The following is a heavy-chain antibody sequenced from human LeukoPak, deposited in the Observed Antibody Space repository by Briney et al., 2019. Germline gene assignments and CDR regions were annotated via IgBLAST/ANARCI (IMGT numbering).Heavy chain of an antibody. J-gene: IGHJ4*02. V-gene: IGHV3-64*04. CDR3: AKGHFGAGHY. Sequence: GGSLRLSCSASGFTFSSYPMHWVRQAPGKGLKYVSAIGNNGGSTYYADSVKGRFTISRDNSKNSLYLHMNSLGNEDTALYYCAKGHFGAGHYWGQGTLVTVSS. CDR1: GFTFSSYP. D-gene: IGHD3-3*01. CDR2: IGNNGGST.